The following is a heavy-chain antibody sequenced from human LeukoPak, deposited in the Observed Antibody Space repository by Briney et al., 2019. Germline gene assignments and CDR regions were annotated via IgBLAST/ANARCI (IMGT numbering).Heavy chain of an antibody. CDR1: GGSVSTGSDY. D-gene: IGHD3-22*01. J-gene: IGHJ3*02. Sequence: SETLSLTCTVSGGSVSTGSDYWSWIRQPPGKGLEWIGYIYYSGSTNYNPSLKSRVTISVDTSKNQFSLKLSSVTAADTAVYYCARDSELPDYDDAFDIWGQGTMVTVSS. V-gene: IGHV4-61*01. CDR2: IYYSGST. CDR3: ARDSELPDYDDAFDI.